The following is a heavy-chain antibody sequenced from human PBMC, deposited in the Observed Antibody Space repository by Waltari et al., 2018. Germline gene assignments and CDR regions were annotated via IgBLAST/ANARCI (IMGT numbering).Heavy chain of an antibody. CDR1: GFTVSTYA. CDR2: ISDDGQTS. V-gene: IGHV3-23*04. CDR3: AKGIRATATYFYMDV. D-gene: IGHD3-10*01. Sequence: EARLEESGGGFEQPGKSLRLSCSASGFTVSTYAMTWVRQAPGKGLEWVSSISDDGQTSFYADSVKGRCIISRDNSKSTLFLHLNSLRGDDTARYYCAKGIRATATYFYMDVWGKGTTVTVSS. J-gene: IGHJ6*03.